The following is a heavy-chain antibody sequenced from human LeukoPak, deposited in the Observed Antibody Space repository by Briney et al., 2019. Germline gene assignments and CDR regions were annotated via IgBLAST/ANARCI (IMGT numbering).Heavy chain of an antibody. CDR3: ARGYSSSWEYY. CDR2: ISYDGSNK. CDR1: GFTFSSYA. J-gene: IGHJ4*02. Sequence: GGFLRLSCAASGFTFSSYAMHWVRQAPGKGLEWVAVISYDGSNKYYADSVKGRFTISRDNSKNTLYLQMNSLRAEDTAVYYCARGYSSSWEYYWGQGTLVTVSS. D-gene: IGHD6-13*01. V-gene: IGHV3-30*04.